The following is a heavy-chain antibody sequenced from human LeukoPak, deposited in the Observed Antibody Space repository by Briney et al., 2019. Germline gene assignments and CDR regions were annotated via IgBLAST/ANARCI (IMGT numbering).Heavy chain of an antibody. CDR3: ARAIAAAGNWFDP. D-gene: IGHD6-13*01. CDR1: GYTFTSYY. J-gene: IGHJ5*02. V-gene: IGHV1-3*03. CDR2: INAGNGNT. Sequence: ASVKVSCKASGYTFTSYYMHWVRQAPGQRLEWMGWINAGNGNTKYSQEFQGRVTITRDTSASTAYMELSSLRSEDMAVYYCARAIAAAGNWFDPWGQGTLVTVSS.